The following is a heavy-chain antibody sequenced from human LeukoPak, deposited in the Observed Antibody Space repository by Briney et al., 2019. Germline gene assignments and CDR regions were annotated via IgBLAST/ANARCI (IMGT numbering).Heavy chain of an antibody. CDR1: GGSIRSSNW. D-gene: IGHD1-26*01. CDR3: AGVGATKGVSYYGMDV. V-gene: IGHV4-4*02. J-gene: IGHJ6*02. Sequence: SETLSLTCAVSGGSIRSSNWWSWVRQPPGKGLEWIGEIYHSGSTNYDPSLKSRVTISVDKSKNQFSLKLSSVTAADTALYYCAGVGATKGVSYYGMDVWGQGITVTVSS. CDR2: IYHSGST.